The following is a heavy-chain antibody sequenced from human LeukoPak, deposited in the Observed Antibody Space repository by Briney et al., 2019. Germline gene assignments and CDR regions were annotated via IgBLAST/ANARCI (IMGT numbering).Heavy chain of an antibody. CDR3: ARSPAGRYYFDY. V-gene: IGHV3-66*01. J-gene: IGHJ4*02. CDR2: IYSGGNT. Sequence: GGSLRLSCAASGFTVSSNYMSWVRQAPGKGLEWVSVIYSGGNTFYADSVKGRFTISRDNSKNTLYLQMNSLRAEDTAVYYCARSPAGRYYFDYWGQGTLVTVSS. CDR1: GFTVSSNY. D-gene: IGHD2-2*01.